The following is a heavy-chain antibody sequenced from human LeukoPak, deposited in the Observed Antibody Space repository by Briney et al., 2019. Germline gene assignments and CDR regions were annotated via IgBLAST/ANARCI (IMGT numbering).Heavy chain of an antibody. J-gene: IGHJ4*02. V-gene: IGHV1-69*10. CDR2: IIPILGIA. CDR1: GGXFSSYA. D-gene: IGHD6-19*01. Sequence: SVKVSCRASGGXFSSYAISWVRQAPGQGLEWMGWIIPILGIANYAQKFQGRVTITADKSTSTAYMELSSLRSEDTAVYYCARGPLAVAAWFDYWGQGTLVTVSS. CDR3: ARGPLAVAAWFDY.